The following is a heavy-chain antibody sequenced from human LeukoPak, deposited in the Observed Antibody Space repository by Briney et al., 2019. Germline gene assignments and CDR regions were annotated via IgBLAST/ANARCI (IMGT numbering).Heavy chain of an antibody. CDR2: IYYSGST. Sequence: SETLSLTCTVSGGSISSYYWSWIRQPPGKGLEWIGYIYYSGSTNYNPSLKSRVTISVDTSKNQSSLKLSSVTAADTAVYYCARAQGIVGAIRWFDPWGQGTLVTVSS. V-gene: IGHV4-59*01. D-gene: IGHD1-26*01. J-gene: IGHJ5*02. CDR3: ARAQGIVGAIRWFDP. CDR1: GGSISSYY.